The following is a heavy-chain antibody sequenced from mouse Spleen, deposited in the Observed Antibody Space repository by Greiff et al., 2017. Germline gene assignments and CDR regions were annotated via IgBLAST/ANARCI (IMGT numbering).Heavy chain of an antibody. Sequence: VKLVESGPGLVAPSQSLSITCTVSGFSLTSYGVHWVRQPPGKGLEWLVVIWSDGSTTYNSALKSRLSISKDNSKSQVFLKMNSLQTDDTAMYYCARHRGYDYDGDWFAYWGQGTLVTVSA. J-gene: IGHJ3*01. D-gene: IGHD2-4*01. CDR3: ARHRGYDYDGDWFAY. CDR2: IWSDGST. CDR1: GFSLTSYG. V-gene: IGHV2-6-1*01.